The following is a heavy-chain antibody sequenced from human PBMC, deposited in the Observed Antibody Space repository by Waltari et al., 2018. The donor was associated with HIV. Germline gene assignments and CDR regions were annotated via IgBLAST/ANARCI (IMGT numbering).Heavy chain of an antibody. D-gene: IGHD1-26*01. CDR1: GLTLGGSI. J-gene: IGHJ4*02. CDR3: TTSGTFPEKKEYVDY. V-gene: IGHV3-73*01. CDR2: MRSRVHNYAT. Sequence: EVQLVESGGGLVQPGGSVKLSCVASGLTLGGSIWLWVRQPPGKGLEWVGRMRSRVHNYATEYGASMRGRFIISRDDSKNTAYLQMNSLKTDDTAVYYCTTSGTFPEKKEYVDYWGQGTLVTVSS.